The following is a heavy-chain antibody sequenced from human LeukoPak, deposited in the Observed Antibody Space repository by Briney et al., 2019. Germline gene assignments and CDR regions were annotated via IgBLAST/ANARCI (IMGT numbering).Heavy chain of an antibody. Sequence: PGGSLRLSCAASGFTFSSYGMHWVRQAPGKGLEWVAVISYDGSNKYYADSVKGRFTISRDNSKSTLYLQMNSLRAEDTAVYYCAKAPQEDYYDSSGYYYYYYGMDVWGQGTTVTVSS. CDR1: GFTFSSYG. D-gene: IGHD3-22*01. CDR3: AKAPQEDYYDSSGYYYYYYGMDV. V-gene: IGHV3-30*18. CDR2: ISYDGSNK. J-gene: IGHJ6*02.